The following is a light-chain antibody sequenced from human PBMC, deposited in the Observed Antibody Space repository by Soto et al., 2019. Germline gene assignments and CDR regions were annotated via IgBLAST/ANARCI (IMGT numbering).Light chain of an antibody. CDR1: SSDIGGYNY. CDR2: DVS. Sequence: QSALTQPASVSGSPGQSITISCTGTSSDIGGYNYVSWYQHHPGRAPKLMIYDVSNRPSGVSSRFSGSRSGNTASLTISGLQADDEADYYCSSYTPSTILFGGGTKVTV. J-gene: IGLJ2*01. V-gene: IGLV2-14*03. CDR3: SSYTPSTIL.